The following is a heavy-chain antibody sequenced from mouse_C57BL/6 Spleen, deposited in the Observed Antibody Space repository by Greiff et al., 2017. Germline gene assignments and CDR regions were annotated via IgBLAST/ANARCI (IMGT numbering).Heavy chain of an antibody. V-gene: IGHV3-6*01. D-gene: IGHD2-1*01. CDR2: ISYDGSN. Sequence: EVQRVESGPGLVKPSQSLSLTCSVTGYSITSGYYWNWIRQFPGNKLEWMGYISYDGSNNYNPSLKNRISITRDTSKNQFFLKLNSVTTEDTATYYCAIYGNYDYFDYWGQGTTLTVSS. CDR1: GYSITSGYY. J-gene: IGHJ2*01. CDR3: AIYGNYDYFDY.